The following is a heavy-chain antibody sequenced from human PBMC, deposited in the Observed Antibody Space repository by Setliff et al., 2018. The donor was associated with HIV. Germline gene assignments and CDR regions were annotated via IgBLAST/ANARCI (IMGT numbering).Heavy chain of an antibody. V-gene: IGHV1-2*02. CDR3: ARSYIAFLSTWYYGMDV. CDR1: GYTFTDYY. D-gene: IGHD5-18*01. J-gene: IGHJ6*02. Sequence: ASVKVSCKASGYTFTDYYIHWVRQAPGQGLEWMGWINSASGGTNYAQNFQGRVTVTRDTSISTAYMELSRLRSDDTAVYYCARSYIAFLSTWYYGMDVWGQGTTVTVSS. CDR2: INSASGGT.